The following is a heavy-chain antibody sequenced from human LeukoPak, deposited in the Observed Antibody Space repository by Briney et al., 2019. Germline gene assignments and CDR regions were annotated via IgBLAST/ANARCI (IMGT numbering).Heavy chain of an antibody. CDR3: ARDPMYYYDSSGYYLY. D-gene: IGHD3-22*01. CDR2: ISGSGGST. Sequence: AGGSLRLSCAASGFTFSSYAMSWVRQAPGKGLEWVSAISGSGGSTYYADSVKGRFTISRDNSKNTLYLQMNSLRAEDTAVYYCARDPMYYYDSSGYYLYWGQGTLVTVSS. CDR1: GFTFSSYA. J-gene: IGHJ4*02. V-gene: IGHV3-23*01.